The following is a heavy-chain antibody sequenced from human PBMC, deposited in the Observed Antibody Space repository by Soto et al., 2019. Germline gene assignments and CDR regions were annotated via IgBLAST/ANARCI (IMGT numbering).Heavy chain of an antibody. D-gene: IGHD3-10*01. Sequence: QVQLQQWGAGLLKPSETLSLTCAVYGGSFSGYYWSWIRQPPGKGLEWIGEINHSGSTNYNPSLKSRVTISVDTAKNQFSRTLSSVTAADTAVYYCARRPRVRGPFDYWGQGTLVTVSS. J-gene: IGHJ4*02. CDR3: ARRPRVRGPFDY. V-gene: IGHV4-34*01. CDR2: INHSGST. CDR1: GGSFSGYY.